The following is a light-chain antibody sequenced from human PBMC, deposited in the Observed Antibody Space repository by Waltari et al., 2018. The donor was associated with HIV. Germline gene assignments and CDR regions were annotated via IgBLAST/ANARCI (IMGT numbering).Light chain of an antibody. CDR3: GTWDSSLNAGV. CDR1: SSSIGKTF. J-gene: IGLJ2*01. V-gene: IGLV1-51*01. Sequence: QSVLTQPPSVSASPGQKVTISCSGSSSSIGKTFVSWFQLLPGTAPKLLIYDNKKRPSWIPDRFSGSKSGTSAALGITALQTGDEADYYCGTWDSSLNAGVFGGGTKVTVL. CDR2: DNK.